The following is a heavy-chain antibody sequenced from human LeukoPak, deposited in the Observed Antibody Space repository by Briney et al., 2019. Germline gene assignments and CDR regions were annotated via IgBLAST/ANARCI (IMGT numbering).Heavy chain of an antibody. D-gene: IGHD3-16*02. CDR1: GFTFSSYA. CDR3: ARAEVGGVIVIFTAFDI. V-gene: IGHV3-23*01. Sequence: GGSLRLSCAASGFTFSSYAMSWVRQAPGKGLEWVSAISGSGGSTYYADSVKGRFTISRDNSKNTLYLQMNSLRAEDTAVYYCARAEVGGVIVIFTAFDIWGQGTMVTVSS. CDR2: ISGSGGST. J-gene: IGHJ3*02.